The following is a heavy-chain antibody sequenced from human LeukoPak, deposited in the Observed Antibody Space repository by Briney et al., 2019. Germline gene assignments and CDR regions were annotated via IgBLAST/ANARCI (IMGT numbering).Heavy chain of an antibody. Sequence: PSGTLSLTCTVSGGSISYSYWSWIAQPPGKALEWIGYLYYSGSTNYNPSLKSRATLSVYTSQNPFPTKLGSVTAAHTALYYFAIGRSPASVYDVINIGGQGTLFAASS. CDR1: GGSISYSY. CDR3: AIGRSPASVYDVINI. V-gene: IGHV4-59*01. D-gene: IGHD3-22*01. CDR2: LYYSGST. J-gene: IGHJ3*02.